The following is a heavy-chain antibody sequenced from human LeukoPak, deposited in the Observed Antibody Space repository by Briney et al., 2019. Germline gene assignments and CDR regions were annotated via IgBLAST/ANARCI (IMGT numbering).Heavy chain of an antibody. CDR1: GFTFSSYG. CDR3: AKDWRYCSSSSCLAMDV. Sequence: GGSLRLSCAASGFTFSSYGMHWVRQAPGKGLEWVAVISYGGSNKYYADSVKGRFTISRDNSKNTLYLQMNSLRAEDTAVYYCAKDWRYCSSSSCLAMDVWGQGTTVTVSS. V-gene: IGHV3-30*18. D-gene: IGHD2-2*01. J-gene: IGHJ6*02. CDR2: ISYGGSNK.